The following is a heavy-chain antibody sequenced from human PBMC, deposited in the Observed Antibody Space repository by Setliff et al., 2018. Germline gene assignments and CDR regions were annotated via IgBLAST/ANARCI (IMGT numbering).Heavy chain of an antibody. V-gene: IGHV3-23*01. CDR2: ISGSGVST. Sequence: GGSLRLSCAASGFTFSRYWMSWVRQAPGKGLEWVSAISGSGVSTYYADSVKGRFTISRDNSKNTLYLQMNSLRAEDTAVYYCAKGSCSGGNCYFKAQEFDYWGQGTLVTVSS. D-gene: IGHD2-15*01. CDR1: GFTFSRYW. J-gene: IGHJ4*02. CDR3: AKGSCSGGNCYFKAQEFDY.